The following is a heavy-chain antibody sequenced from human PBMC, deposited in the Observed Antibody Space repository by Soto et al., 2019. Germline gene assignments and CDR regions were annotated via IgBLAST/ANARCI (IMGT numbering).Heavy chain of an antibody. CDR1: GFTFSSYA. CDR3: AKDRDSGGDFDY. CDR2: ISGSGGST. Sequence: EVQLLESGGGLVQPGGSLRLSCAASGFTFSSYAMSWVRQAPGKGLEWVSAISGSGGSTYYADSVKGRFTISRDNTKNTLYLQMNSLRAEDTAVYYCAKDRDSGGDFDYWGQGTLVTVSS. V-gene: IGHV3-23*01. J-gene: IGHJ4*02. D-gene: IGHD2-15*01.